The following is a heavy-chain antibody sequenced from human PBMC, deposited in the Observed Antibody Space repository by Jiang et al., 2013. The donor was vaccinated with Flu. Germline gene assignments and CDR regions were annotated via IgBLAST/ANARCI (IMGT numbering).Heavy chain of an antibody. D-gene: IGHD2-15*01. CDR3: ASQHGGGSSLDY. CDR2: INPSGGST. V-gene: IGHV1-46*01. J-gene: IGHJ4*02. Sequence: GAEVKKPGASVTVSCKASGYTVTSYYLHWVRQAPGQGLEWMGIINPSGGSTSYAQKFQGRVTMTSDTSTSTIYMQLSSLRSEDTAVYSCASQHGGGSSLDYWGQGTLVTVSS. CDR1: GYTVTSYY.